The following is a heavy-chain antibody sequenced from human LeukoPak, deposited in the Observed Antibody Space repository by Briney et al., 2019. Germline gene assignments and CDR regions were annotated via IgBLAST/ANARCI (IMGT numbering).Heavy chain of an antibody. D-gene: IGHD6-19*01. CDR2: IYSGGST. V-gene: IGHV3-53*01. CDR1: GFTVSCNY. Sequence: PGGALVLSCAASGFTVSCNYMSWARHAPGEGLEWVSVIYSGGSTYYADSVKGRFTISRDNSKNTLYLQMNSLRGEDTAVYYCAREGIAVAGTSMDYGGQGTLVSVSS. CDR3: AREGIAVAGTSMDY. J-gene: IGHJ4*02.